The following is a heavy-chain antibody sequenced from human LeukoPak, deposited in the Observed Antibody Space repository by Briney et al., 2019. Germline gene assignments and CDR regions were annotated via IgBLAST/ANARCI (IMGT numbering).Heavy chain of an antibody. Sequence: SVKVSCKASGGTFSSYAISWVRQAPGQGLEWMGGIIPIFGTANYAQKFQGRVTITADEFTSTAYMELSSLRSEDTAVYYCARDPIGSSWSNWFDPWGQGTLVTVSS. V-gene: IGHV1-69*13. CDR1: GGTFSSYA. D-gene: IGHD6-13*01. CDR3: ARDPIGSSWSNWFDP. CDR2: IIPIFGTA. J-gene: IGHJ5*02.